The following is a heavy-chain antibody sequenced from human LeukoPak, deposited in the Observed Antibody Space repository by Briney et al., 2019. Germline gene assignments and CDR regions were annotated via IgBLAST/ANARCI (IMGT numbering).Heavy chain of an antibody. CDR3: ARDGGSSSWSNLNWFDP. CDR2: INPSGGST. Sequence: GASVKVSCKASGYTFTRYYMHWVRQAPGQGLEWMGVINPSGGSTSYAQKFQGRVTMTRHMSTSTVYMELSSLRSEDTAVYYCARDGGSSSWSNLNWFDPWGQGTLVTVSS. D-gene: IGHD6-13*01. V-gene: IGHV1-46*01. CDR1: GYTFTRYY. J-gene: IGHJ5*02.